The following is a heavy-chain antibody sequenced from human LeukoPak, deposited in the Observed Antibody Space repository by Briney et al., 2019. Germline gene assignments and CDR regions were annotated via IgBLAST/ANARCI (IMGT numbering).Heavy chain of an antibody. Sequence: ASVKVSCKASGYTFTGYYMHWVRQAPGQGLEWMGRINPNSGGTNYAQKFQGRVTMTRDTSISTAYMELSRLRSDDTAVYYCARDRPIRNGWFDPWGQGTLVTVSS. CDR1: GYTFTGYY. D-gene: IGHD2-8*01. V-gene: IGHV1-2*06. CDR2: INPNSGGT. CDR3: ARDRPIRNGWFDP. J-gene: IGHJ5*02.